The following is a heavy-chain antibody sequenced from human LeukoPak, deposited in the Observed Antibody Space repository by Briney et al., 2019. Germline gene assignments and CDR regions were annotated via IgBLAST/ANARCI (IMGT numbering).Heavy chain of an antibody. D-gene: IGHD1-26*01. V-gene: IGHV4-61*02. J-gene: IGHJ4*02. CDR3: ARGVGTTNFDY. CDR1: GDSMSSSNYY. CDR2: MYTSGST. Sequence: SQTLSLTCTVSGDSMSSSNYYWSWIRQPAGKGLEWIGRMYTSGSTNYNPSLKSRVIISVDTSKNQFSLQLNSVTAADTAVYYCARGVGTTNFDYWGQGTLVTVSS.